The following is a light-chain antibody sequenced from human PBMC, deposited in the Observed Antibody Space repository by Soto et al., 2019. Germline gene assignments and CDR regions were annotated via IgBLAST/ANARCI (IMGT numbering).Light chain of an antibody. CDR1: QSVSSN. Sequence: EIVMTQSPATLSVSPGERPTLSCRASQSVSSNLAWYQQKPGQAPRLLIYGASTRATGIPARFSGSGSGTEFALTISSLQSEDFAIYYCQQYDKWYTFGQGTKLEIK. V-gene: IGKV3-15*01. CDR3: QQYDKWYT. J-gene: IGKJ2*01. CDR2: GAS.